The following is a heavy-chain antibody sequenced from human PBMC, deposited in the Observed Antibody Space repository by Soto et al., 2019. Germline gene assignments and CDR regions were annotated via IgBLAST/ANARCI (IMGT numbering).Heavy chain of an antibody. D-gene: IGHD5-12*01. CDR1: GGSISSSSYY. CDR3: ARQRGYLLGFFDY. Sequence: SETLSLTCTVSGGSISSSSYYWGWIRQPPGKGLEWIGSIYYSGSTYYNPSLKSRVTISVDTSKNQFSLKLSSVTAADTAVYYCARQRGYLLGFFDYWGQGTLVTVSS. CDR2: IYYSGST. V-gene: IGHV4-39*01. J-gene: IGHJ4*02.